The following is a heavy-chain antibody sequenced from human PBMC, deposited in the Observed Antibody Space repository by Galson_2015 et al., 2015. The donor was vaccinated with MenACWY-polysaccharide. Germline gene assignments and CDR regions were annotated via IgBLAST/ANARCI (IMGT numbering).Heavy chain of an antibody. Sequence: SLRLSCAASGFSMTSYAVNWVRQAPGKGLEWVEVISGSGIDIRYADSVKGRFTISRDTSKSTLYLQMDSVRAEDTAKYYCAKSSQWGAAAVGSFDHWGRGTLVTVSS. CDR3: AKSSQWGAAAVGSFDH. J-gene: IGHJ4*02. V-gene: IGHV3-23*01. D-gene: IGHD6-13*01. CDR2: ISGSGIDI. CDR1: GFSMTSYA.